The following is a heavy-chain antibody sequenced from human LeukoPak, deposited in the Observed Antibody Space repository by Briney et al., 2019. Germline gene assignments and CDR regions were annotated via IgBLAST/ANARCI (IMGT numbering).Heavy chain of an antibody. CDR1: GGSISSYY. CDR2: IYYSGST. J-gene: IGHJ6*03. D-gene: IGHD5-18*01. CDR3: ARRAAGYSYGYGDYNYYYYMDV. V-gene: IGHV4-59*01. Sequence: PSETLSLTCTVSGGSISSYYWRWIRQPPGKGLEWIGYIYYSGSTNYNPSLKSRVTISVDTSKNQFSLKLSSVTAADTAVYYCARRAAGYSYGYGDYNYYYYMDVWGKGTTVTVSS.